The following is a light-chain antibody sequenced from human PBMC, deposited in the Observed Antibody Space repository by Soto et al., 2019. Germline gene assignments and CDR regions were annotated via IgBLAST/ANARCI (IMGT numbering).Light chain of an antibody. V-gene: IGLV1-40*01. CDR2: GNS. J-gene: IGLJ1*01. Sequence: QSALTQPPSVSGAPGQRVTISCTGSSSNIGAGYDVHWYQQLPGTAPKLLIYGNSNRPSGVPDRFSGSKSGTSASLAITGLQAEDEADYYCQSYDSSLSGYVFGIGTTVTVL. CDR3: QSYDSSLSGYV. CDR1: SSNIGAGYD.